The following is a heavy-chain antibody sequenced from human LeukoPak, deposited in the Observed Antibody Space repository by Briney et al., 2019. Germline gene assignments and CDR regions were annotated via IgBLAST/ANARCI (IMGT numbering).Heavy chain of an antibody. Sequence: GGSLRLSCAASGFTFSSYGMYWVRQAPGKGLEWVTFIQDDGSNEYYADSVKGRFTFSRDNSKNTLYLQMHSLRAEDTAVYYCAKGLGWYIDNWGQGTLVIVSS. V-gene: IGHV3-30*02. J-gene: IGHJ4*02. D-gene: IGHD6-19*01. CDR1: GFTFSSYG. CDR3: AKGLGWYIDN. CDR2: IQDDGSNE.